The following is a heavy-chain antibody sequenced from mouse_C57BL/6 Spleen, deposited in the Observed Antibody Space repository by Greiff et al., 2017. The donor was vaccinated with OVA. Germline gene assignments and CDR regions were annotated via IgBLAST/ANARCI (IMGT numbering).Heavy chain of an antibody. D-gene: IGHD2-2*01. CDR2: IDPNSGGT. V-gene: IGHV1-72*01. Sequence: QVQLKQPGAELVKPGASVKLSCKASGYTFTSYWMHWVKQRPGRGLEWIGRIDPNSGGTKYNEKFKSKATLTVDKPSSTAYMQLSSLTSEDSAVYYCARSLSTMVTTGGGFAYWGQGTLVTVSA. CDR1: GYTFTSYW. CDR3: ARSLSTMVTTGGGFAY. J-gene: IGHJ3*01.